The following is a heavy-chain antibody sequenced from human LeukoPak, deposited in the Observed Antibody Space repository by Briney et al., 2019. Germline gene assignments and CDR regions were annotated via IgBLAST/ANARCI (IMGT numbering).Heavy chain of an antibody. J-gene: IGHJ2*01. V-gene: IGHV3-30*03. Sequence: GGSLRLSCAASGFTVTYTYMSWVRQAPGKGLEWVAFISYDGGNKFFSDSVKGRFTISRDNSKNTLYLQMNSLRTDDTAVYYCARVLGIAAAGMYFDLWGRGTVVTVSS. CDR3: ARVLGIAAAGMYFDL. CDR1: GFTVTYTY. CDR2: ISYDGGNK. D-gene: IGHD6-25*01.